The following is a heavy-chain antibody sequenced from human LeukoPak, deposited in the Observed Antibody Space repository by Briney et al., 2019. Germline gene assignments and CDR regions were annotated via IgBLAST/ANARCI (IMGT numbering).Heavy chain of an antibody. CDR1: GFTFSNYA. Sequence: GGSLRLSCAASGFTFSNYAMNWVRQAPGKGLEWVSSISSSSSYIYYADSVKGRFTISRDNAKNSLYLQMNSLRAEDTAVYYCARGAGSRLGATLTYYFDYWGQGTLVTVSS. D-gene: IGHD1-26*01. CDR2: ISSSSSYI. J-gene: IGHJ4*02. CDR3: ARGAGSRLGATLTYYFDY. V-gene: IGHV3-21*01.